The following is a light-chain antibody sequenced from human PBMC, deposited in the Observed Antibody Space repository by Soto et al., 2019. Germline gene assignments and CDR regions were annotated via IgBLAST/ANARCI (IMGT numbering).Light chain of an antibody. V-gene: IGLV2-14*03. CDR1: SSDVGGYNF. Sequence: QSALTQPASVSGSPGQSITISCTGTSSDVGGYNFVSWYQHHPAKAPKLMIYGVSNRPSGVSNRFSGSKSGNTASLTISGLQAEDEANYYCSSFTSSDTLVVFGGGTKVTVL. CDR2: GVS. CDR3: SSFTSSDTLVV. J-gene: IGLJ2*01.